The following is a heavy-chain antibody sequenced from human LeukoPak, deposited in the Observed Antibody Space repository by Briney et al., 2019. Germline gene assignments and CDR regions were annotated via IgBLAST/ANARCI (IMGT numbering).Heavy chain of an antibody. CDR2: IYENGGTT. Sequence: GGSLRLSCVGSGFTFRSHAMSWVRQAPEKGLEFVSGIYENGGTTYYADSVKGGFSISRDNSKNTLYLQMDSLRGEDTAVYYCAKDFRIGYSAHFDYWGQGALVTVSS. J-gene: IGHJ4*02. CDR3: AKDFRIGYSAHFDY. CDR1: GFTFRSHA. V-gene: IGHV3-23*01. D-gene: IGHD2-21*01.